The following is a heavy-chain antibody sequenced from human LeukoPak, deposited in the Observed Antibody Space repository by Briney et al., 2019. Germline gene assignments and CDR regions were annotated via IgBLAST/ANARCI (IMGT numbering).Heavy chain of an antibody. CDR1: GFTFSSYS. V-gene: IGHV3-48*04. D-gene: IGHD5-18*01. J-gene: IGHJ3*02. CDR2: ISSSSSTI. Sequence: GGSLRLSCAASGFTFSSYSMNWVRQAPGKGLEWVSYISSSSSTIYYADSVKGRFTISRDNARNSLYLQMNSLRAEDTAVYYCARELPDGAFDIWGQGTMVTVSS. CDR3: ARELPDGAFDI.